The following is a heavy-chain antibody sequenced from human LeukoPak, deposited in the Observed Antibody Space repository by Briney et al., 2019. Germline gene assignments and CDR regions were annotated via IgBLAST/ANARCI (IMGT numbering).Heavy chain of an antibody. D-gene: IGHD3-10*01. J-gene: IGHJ5*02. CDR2: IYYSGST. V-gene: IGHV4-39*07. Sequence: SETLSLTCTVSGGSISSSSYYWGWIRQPPGKGLEWIGSIYYSGSTYYNPSLKSRVTISVDTSKNQFSLKLSSVTAADTAVYYCARRSNYYYGSGKNWFDPWGQGTLVTVSS. CDR1: GGSISSSSYY. CDR3: ARRSNYYYGSGKNWFDP.